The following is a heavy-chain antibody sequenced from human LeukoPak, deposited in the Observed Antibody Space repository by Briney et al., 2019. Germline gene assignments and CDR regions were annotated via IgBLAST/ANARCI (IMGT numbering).Heavy chain of an antibody. CDR2: IKQDGSEK. D-gene: IGHD6-19*01. Sequence: GGSLRLSCAASGFTFSSYWMSWVRQAPGKGLEWVANIKQDGSEKYYVDSVKGRFTISRDNSKNTLYLQMNSLRAEDTAVYYCAKKVYIAVAGALKYWYFDLWGRGTLVTVSS. J-gene: IGHJ2*01. CDR3: AKKVYIAVAGALKYWYFDL. CDR1: GFTFSSYW. V-gene: IGHV3-7*03.